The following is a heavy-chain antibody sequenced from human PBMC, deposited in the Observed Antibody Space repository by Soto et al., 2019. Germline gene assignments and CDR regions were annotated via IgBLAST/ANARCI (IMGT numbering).Heavy chain of an antibody. CDR3: ARGGVFYCSGGSCYFSGDYMDV. D-gene: IGHD2-15*01. J-gene: IGHJ6*03. V-gene: IGHV3-13*01. CDR1: GFPFSSYD. Sequence: GGSLRLSCAASGFPFSSYDMHWVRQATGKGLEWVSAIGTAGDTYYPGSVKGRFTISRENAKNSLYLQMNSLRAGDTAVYYCARGGVFYCSGGSCYFSGDYMDVWGKGTTVTVSS. CDR2: IGTAGDT.